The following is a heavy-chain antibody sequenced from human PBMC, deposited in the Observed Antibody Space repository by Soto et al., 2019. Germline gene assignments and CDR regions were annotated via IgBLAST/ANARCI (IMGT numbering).Heavy chain of an antibody. D-gene: IGHD3-10*01. J-gene: IGHJ5*02. CDR3: ARAVTGNWFDP. CDR2: IYYSGST. CDR1: GGSISSYY. Sequence: QVQLQESGPGLVKPSETLSLTCTVSGGSISSYYWSWIRQPPGKGLEWIGYIYYSGSTNYNPSLKSRGTISVDTSKNQFSLKLSSVTAADTAVYYCARAVTGNWFDPWGQGTLVTVSS. V-gene: IGHV4-59*01.